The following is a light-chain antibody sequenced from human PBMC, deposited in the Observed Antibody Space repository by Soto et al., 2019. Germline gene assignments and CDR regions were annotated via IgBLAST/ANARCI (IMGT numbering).Light chain of an antibody. J-gene: IGLJ2*01. CDR2: EVT. Sequence: QSVLTQPPSASGSPGQSVTISCAGTSSDVGGYNYVSWYQQHPGKAPKLIVNEVTKRPSGVPDRFSGSKSGNTASLTVSGLQAEDEADYYCNSYAGSDNFVVFGGGTKVTVL. CDR3: NSYAGSDNFVV. V-gene: IGLV2-8*01. CDR1: SSDVGGYNY.